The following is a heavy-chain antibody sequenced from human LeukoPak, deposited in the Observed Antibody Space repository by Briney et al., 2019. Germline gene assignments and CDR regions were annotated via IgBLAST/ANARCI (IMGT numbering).Heavy chain of an antibody. V-gene: IGHV1-69*01. CDR2: IIPIFGTA. J-gene: IGHJ6*02. Sequence: SVKVSCKASGGTFSSYAISWVRQAPGQGLEWMGGIIPIFGTANYAQKFQGRVTITADESTSTAYMELSSLRSEDTAVYYCARGDTWIQSYRYYGMDVWGQGTTVTVSS. CDR3: ARGDTWIQSYRYYGMDV. D-gene: IGHD5-18*01. CDR1: GGTFSSYA.